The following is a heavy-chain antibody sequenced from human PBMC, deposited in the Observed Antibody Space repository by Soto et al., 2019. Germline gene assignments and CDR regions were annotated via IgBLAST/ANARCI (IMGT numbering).Heavy chain of an antibody. D-gene: IGHD6-19*01. CDR2: ISGSGGST. CDR1: GFTFSSYA. V-gene: IGHV3-23*01. Sequence: GRSLRLACAASGFTFSSYAMSWLRQAPGKGLEWVSAISGSGGSTYYADSVKGRFTISRDNSKNTLYLQMNSLRAEDTAVYYCAKERQQWPTYYFDYWGQGTLVTVS. CDR3: AKERQQWPTYYFDY. J-gene: IGHJ4*02.